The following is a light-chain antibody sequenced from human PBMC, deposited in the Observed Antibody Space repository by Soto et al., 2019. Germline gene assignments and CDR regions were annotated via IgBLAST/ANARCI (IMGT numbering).Light chain of an antibody. V-gene: IGLV2-14*01. Sequence: QSVLTQPASMSGSPGQSITISCTGSSSDIGSYNYVSWYQQHPGRAPKLLIYDVSYRPSGISDRFSGSKSDNTASLTISGLRPEDETDYYCSSYGVSSTLFGGGTKLTVL. CDR2: DVS. CDR3: SSYGVSSTL. CDR1: SSDIGSYNY. J-gene: IGLJ2*01.